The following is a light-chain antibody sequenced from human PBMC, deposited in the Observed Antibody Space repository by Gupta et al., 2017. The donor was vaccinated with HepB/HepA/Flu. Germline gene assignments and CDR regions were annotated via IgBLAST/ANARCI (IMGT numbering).Light chain of an antibody. Sequence: QSVLTPPPSASGTPGQRVTISCSGRSSNIGTNTVNWYQQLPGTAPKVLIDSSHQRHPGVPDRFSASKSGTSASLAISGLQSEDEAYYYCASGDTSLTGWLFGGGTKLTVL. J-gene: IGLJ3*02. CDR3: ASGDTSLTGWL. CDR2: SSH. CDR1: SSNIGTNT. V-gene: IGLV1-44*01.